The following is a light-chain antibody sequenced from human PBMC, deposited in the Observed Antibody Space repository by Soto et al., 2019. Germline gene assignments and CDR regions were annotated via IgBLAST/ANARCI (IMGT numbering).Light chain of an antibody. CDR3: QQCYSSPLT. V-gene: IGKV1-9*01. Sequence: DIQLTQSPSFLSASVGDRVTITCRASQGISSYLAWYQQKPGKAPKLLIYAASTLQSGVPSRFSGSGSGTDFTLTISSLQPEDFATYYCQQCYSSPLTFGGGTKVEIK. CDR1: QGISSY. CDR2: AAS. J-gene: IGKJ4*01.